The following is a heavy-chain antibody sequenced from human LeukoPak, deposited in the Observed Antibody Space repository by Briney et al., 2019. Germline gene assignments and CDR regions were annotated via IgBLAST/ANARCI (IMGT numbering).Heavy chain of an antibody. J-gene: IGHJ3*02. CDR1: GGSISSGGYY. CDR3: AKNEDSDYYDSTVDAFDI. D-gene: IGHD3-22*01. V-gene: IGHV4-31*03. CDR2: IYYSGST. Sequence: SETLSLTCTVSGGSISSGGYYWSWIRQHPGKGLEWIGYIYYSGSTYYNPSLKSRVTISVDTSKNQFSLKLSSVTAEDTAVYYCAKNEDSDYYDSTVDAFDIWGQGTMVTVSS.